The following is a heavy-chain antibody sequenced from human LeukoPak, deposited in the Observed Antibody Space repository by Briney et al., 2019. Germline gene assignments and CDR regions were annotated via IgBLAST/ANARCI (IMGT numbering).Heavy chain of an antibody. CDR2: IGSSGSTI. J-gene: IGHJ6*02. CDR1: GFTFSSYE. D-gene: IGHD6-19*01. Sequence: GGSLRLSCAASGFTFSSYEMNWVRQAPGKGLEWVSYIGSSGSTIYYADSVKGRLTISRDNAKNSLYLQMNSLRAEDTAVYYCARSGYSSGWSNYYYYGMDVWGQGTTVTVSS. CDR3: ARSGYSSGWSNYYYYGMDV. V-gene: IGHV3-48*03.